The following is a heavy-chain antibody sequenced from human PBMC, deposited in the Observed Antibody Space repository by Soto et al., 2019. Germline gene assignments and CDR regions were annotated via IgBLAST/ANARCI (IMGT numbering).Heavy chain of an antibody. CDR2: IYNDGTYS. J-gene: IGHJ4*02. V-gene: IGHV3-74*01. CDR3: TRGPRPISTGTGAY. D-gene: IGHD3-10*01. Sequence: PGGSLRLSCAASGFIFKMYWMHWVRQSPGKGLVWISRIYNDGTYSDYADSVRGRFTISRDNVNDTLYLQMNNLRAEDSGLYYCTRGPRPISTGTGAYWGQGTQVTV. CDR1: GFIFKMYW.